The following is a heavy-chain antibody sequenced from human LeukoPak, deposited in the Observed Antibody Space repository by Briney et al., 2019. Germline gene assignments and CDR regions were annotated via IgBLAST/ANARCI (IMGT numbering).Heavy chain of an antibody. J-gene: IGHJ5*02. V-gene: IGHV1-2*02. CDR1: GYTFTGYH. D-gene: IGHD2-2*01. CDR2: INPNSGVT. CDR3: ARQRGYCSSNICYEVRSGDNWFDP. Sequence: ASVKVSCKASGYTFTGYHIHWVRQAPGQGLEWMGWINPNSGVTNYAQKFQGRVTMTRDTSISTAYIEVNSLRSDDTAVYYCARQRGYCSSNICYEVRSGDNWFDPWGQGTLVTVSS.